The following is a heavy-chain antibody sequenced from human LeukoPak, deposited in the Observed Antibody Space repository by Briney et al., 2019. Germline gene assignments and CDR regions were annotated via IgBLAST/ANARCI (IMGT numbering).Heavy chain of an antibody. J-gene: IGHJ4*02. V-gene: IGHV4-34*01. D-gene: IGHD6-6*01. CDR2: INHSGST. CDR3: PRGKLVAARRGYFDY. CDR1: GGSFSGYY. Sequence: SETLSLTCAVYGGSFSGYYWSWIRQPPGKGRGWIGEINHSGSTNYNPSLTSRITISVDTSKNQFSLKLSSVTAADTAVYYSPRGKLVAARRGYFDYWGQGTLVTVSS.